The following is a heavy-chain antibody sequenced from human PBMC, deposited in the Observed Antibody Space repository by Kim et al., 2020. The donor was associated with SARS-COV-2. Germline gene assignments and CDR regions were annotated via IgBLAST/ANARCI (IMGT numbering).Heavy chain of an antibody. Sequence: SETLSLTCTVSGGSISSYYWSWIRQPPGKGLEWIGYIYYSGSTNYNPSLKSRVTISVDTSKNQFSLKLSSVTAADTAVYYCAREGIAAAGTAIDYWGQGTLVTVSS. D-gene: IGHD6-13*01. CDR1: GGSISSYY. CDR2: IYYSGST. CDR3: AREGIAAAGTAIDY. J-gene: IGHJ4*02. V-gene: IGHV4-59*13.